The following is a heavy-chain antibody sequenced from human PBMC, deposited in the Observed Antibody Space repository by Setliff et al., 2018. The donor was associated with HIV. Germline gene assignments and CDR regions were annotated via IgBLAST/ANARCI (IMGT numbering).Heavy chain of an antibody. CDR2: VSYSGST. J-gene: IGHJ4*02. CDR3: ARDTSGSERGFDY. CDR1: GDSISTGTYY. V-gene: IGHV4-39*07. D-gene: IGHD1-26*01. Sequence: SETLSLTCSVSGDSISTGTYYWGWIRQPPGKGLEWIGSVSYSGSTLYNPSLKRRVTISVDTSKNQFSLKLSSVTAADTAVYYCARDTSGSERGFDYWGQGTLVTVSS.